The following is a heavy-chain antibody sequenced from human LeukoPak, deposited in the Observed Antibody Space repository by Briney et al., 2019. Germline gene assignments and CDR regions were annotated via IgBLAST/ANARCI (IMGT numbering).Heavy chain of an antibody. Sequence: PSETLSLTCTVSGGSISSYYWSWIRQPAGKGLEWIGRIYTSGSTNYNPSLKSRVTMSVDTSKNQFSLKLSSVTAADTAVYYCASPPVRYDFWSGYLDAFDIWGQGTMVTVSS. CDR2: IYTSGST. D-gene: IGHD3-3*01. CDR3: ASPPVRYDFWSGYLDAFDI. CDR1: GGSISSYY. J-gene: IGHJ3*02. V-gene: IGHV4-4*07.